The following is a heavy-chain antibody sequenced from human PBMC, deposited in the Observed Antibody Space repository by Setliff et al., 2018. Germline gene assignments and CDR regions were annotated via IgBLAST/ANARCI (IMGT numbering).Heavy chain of an antibody. Sequence: PGGSLSLSCAASGFTFSTSAMHWVRQAPGKGLEWVSTLGGDGRITFYADSVKGRFTISRDTSNNTLYLQMNNLKAEDTALYYCAKDYNWGEFWGQGTMVTVSS. D-gene: IGHD1-20*01. CDR2: LGGDGRIT. CDR3: AKDYNWGEF. J-gene: IGHJ3*01. V-gene: IGHV3-23*01. CDR1: GFTFSTSA.